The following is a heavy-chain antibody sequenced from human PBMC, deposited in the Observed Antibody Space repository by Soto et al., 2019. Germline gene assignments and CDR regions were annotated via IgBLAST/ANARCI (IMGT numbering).Heavy chain of an antibody. D-gene: IGHD2-2*01. J-gene: IGHJ6*02. CDR2: INPNSGGT. CDR3: AKDPNIVVVPAATGGMDV. CDR1: GYTFTDYY. Sequence: ASVKVSCNASGYTFTDYYMHWVRQAPGQGPEWMGCINPNSGGTKYAQKFQGRVTMTRVTSISTAYMELSSLRSDDTALYYCAKDPNIVVVPAATGGMDVWGQGTTVTVSS. V-gene: IGHV1-2*02.